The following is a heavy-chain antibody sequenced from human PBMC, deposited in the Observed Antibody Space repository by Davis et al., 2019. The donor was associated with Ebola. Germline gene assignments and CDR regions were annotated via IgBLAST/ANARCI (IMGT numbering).Heavy chain of an antibody. J-gene: IGHJ6*02. V-gene: IGHV3-21*01. CDR1: GFTFSIYW. CDR3: ARSSIAARPGYYYGMDV. Sequence: GGSLRLSCAASGFTFSIYWMSWVRQAPGKGLEWVSSISSSSSYIYYADSVKGRFTISRDNAKNSLYLQMNSLRAEDTAVYYCARSSIAARPGYYYGMDVWGQGTTVTVSS. CDR2: ISSSSSYI. D-gene: IGHD6-6*01.